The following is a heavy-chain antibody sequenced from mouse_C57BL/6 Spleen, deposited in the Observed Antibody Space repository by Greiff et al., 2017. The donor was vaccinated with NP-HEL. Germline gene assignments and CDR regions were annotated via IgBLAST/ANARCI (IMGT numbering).Heavy chain of an antibody. CDR2: ISSGRSTI. D-gene: IGHD2-1*01. J-gene: IGHJ4*01. Sequence: EVQGVESGGGLVKPGGSLKLSCAASGFTFSDYGMHWVRQAPEQGLEWVAYISSGRSTIYYADTVKGRFTISRDHAKNTLFLHMTSLRSEDTAMYYCDRSNYGNYVRYAMDDWGKGTSVTVSS. CDR1: GFTFSDYG. CDR3: DRSNYGNYVRYAMDD. V-gene: IGHV5-17*01.